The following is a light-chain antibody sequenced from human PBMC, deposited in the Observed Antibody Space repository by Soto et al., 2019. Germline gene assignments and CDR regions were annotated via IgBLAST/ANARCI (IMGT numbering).Light chain of an antibody. CDR2: DAS. Sequence: EMVLTQSPATLSLSPGERATLSCRASQSVSRYLAWYQQNPGQAPRLLIYDASNRATGIPARFSGSGSGTEFTLTISSLEPEDFAVYFCQQHSNWPPWTFGQGTKLETK. J-gene: IGKJ2*02. CDR1: QSVSRY. CDR3: QQHSNWPPWT. V-gene: IGKV3-11*01.